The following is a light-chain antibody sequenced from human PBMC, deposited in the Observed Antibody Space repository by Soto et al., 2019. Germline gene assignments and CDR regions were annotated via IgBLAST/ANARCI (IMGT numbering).Light chain of an antibody. CDR3: SSYTTSNTRQIV. CDR2: DVS. J-gene: IGLJ1*01. V-gene: IGLV2-14*03. Sequence: QSALTQPASVSGSPGQSITISCTGTSSDVGGYNYVSWYQHHPGKAPKLMIYDVSNRPSGVSNRFSGSKSGNTASLNISGLQPEDEADYYSSSYTTSNTRQIVFGTGTKLTVL. CDR1: SSDVGGYNY.